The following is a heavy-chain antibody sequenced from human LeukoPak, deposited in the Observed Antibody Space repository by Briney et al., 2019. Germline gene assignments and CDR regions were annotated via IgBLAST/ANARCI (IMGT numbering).Heavy chain of an antibody. J-gene: IGHJ4*02. V-gene: IGHV4-39*01. Sequence: SETLSLTCTVSGGSISSSSYSRGWIRQPPGKGLEWIRSIYYSGTTYYNPSLKSRVTISVDTSKIQFSLKLSSVAATDTAVYFCARLRFDFWSGYTHPYFDYWGQGTLVTVSS. CDR3: ARLRFDFWSGYTHPYFDY. CDR1: GGSISSSSYS. D-gene: IGHD3-3*01. CDR2: IYYSGTT.